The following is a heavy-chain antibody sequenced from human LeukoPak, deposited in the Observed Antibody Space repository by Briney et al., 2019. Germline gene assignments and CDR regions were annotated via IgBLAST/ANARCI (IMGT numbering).Heavy chain of an antibody. CDR2: IYNSGST. CDR1: GDSVSRYF. CDR3: ARDDASP. J-gene: IGHJ3*01. Sequence: SETLSLTCTVSGDSVSRYFWSWIRQPAGKGLEWIGRIYNSGSTNYNPSLKSRVTMSIDTSKNQFSLKLRSVTAADTAVYYCARDDASPWGQGTMVTVSS. V-gene: IGHV4-4*07.